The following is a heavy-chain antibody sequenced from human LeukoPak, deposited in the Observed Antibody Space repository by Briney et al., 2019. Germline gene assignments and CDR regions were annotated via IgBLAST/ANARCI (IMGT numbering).Heavy chain of an antibody. Sequence: GRSLRLSCAASGFTFSSYEMNWVRQAPGKGLEWVSYISSSGSTIYYADSVRGRFTISRDNAKNSLYLQMNSLRAEDTAVYYCEVVVVAATRGHAFDIWGQGTMVTVSS. CDR2: ISSSGSTI. D-gene: IGHD2-15*01. CDR1: GFTFSSYE. CDR3: EVVVVAATRGHAFDI. J-gene: IGHJ3*02. V-gene: IGHV3-48*03.